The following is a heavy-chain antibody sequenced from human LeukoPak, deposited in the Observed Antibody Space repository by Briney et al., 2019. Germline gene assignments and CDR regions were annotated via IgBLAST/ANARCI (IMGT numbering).Heavy chain of an antibody. J-gene: IGHJ4*02. CDR1: GYTFTSYG. CDR2: ISAYNGNT. Sequence: ASVKVSCKASGYTFTSYGISWVRQAPGQGLEWMGWISAYNGNTNYAQKLQGRVTMTTDTSTSTAYMELRSLRSDDTAVYYCARDSGIAVAGTDFDYWGQGTLVTASS. CDR3: ARDSGIAVAGTDFDY. D-gene: IGHD6-19*01. V-gene: IGHV1-18*01.